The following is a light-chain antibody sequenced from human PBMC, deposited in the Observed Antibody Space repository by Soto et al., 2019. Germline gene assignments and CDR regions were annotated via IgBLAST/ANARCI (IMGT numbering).Light chain of an antibody. Sequence: QSVLTQPPSVSAAPGQQVTISCSGETSNIGNNYVSWYQQLPGTAPKLLIYDTNNRSSGIPDRFSGSKSGTSATLGITGLQTGDEAVYYCGAWDSSLSGVLFGGGTKLTVL. V-gene: IGLV1-51*01. CDR3: GAWDSSLSGVL. CDR1: TSNIGNNY. J-gene: IGLJ2*01. CDR2: DTN.